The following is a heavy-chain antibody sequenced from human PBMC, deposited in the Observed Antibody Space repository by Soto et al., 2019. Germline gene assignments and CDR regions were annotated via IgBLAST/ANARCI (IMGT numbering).Heavy chain of an antibody. V-gene: IGHV3-30-3*01. J-gene: IGHJ4*02. D-gene: IGHD3-10*01. Sequence: QVQLVESGGGVVQPGRSLRLSCAASGFTFSNHIMHWVRQAPGKGLEWVAIILPDGNNKYYADSVKGRFTSSRDNSQNTLYLQMDSLRTEDTAIYYCARDDEGGSYCDLGFWGQGTLVTVSS. CDR3: ARDDEGGSYCDLGF. CDR1: GFTFSNHI. CDR2: ILPDGNNK.